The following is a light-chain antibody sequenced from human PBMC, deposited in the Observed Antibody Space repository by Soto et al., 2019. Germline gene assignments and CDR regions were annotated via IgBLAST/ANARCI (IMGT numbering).Light chain of an antibody. Sequence: QSVLTQPPSASGTPGQTVTISCSGSSSNIGPNAVNWYQQLPGTAPKLLLYNNNQRPSGVSDRFSGSKSGTSASLAISGLQSDDEADYHCAAWDDSLNGLVFRTGTKLT. J-gene: IGLJ1*01. CDR2: NNN. CDR1: SSNIGPNA. V-gene: IGLV1-44*01. CDR3: AAWDDSLNGLV.